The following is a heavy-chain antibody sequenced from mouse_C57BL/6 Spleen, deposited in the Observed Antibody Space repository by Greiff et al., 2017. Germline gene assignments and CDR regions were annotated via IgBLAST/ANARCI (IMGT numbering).Heavy chain of an antibody. J-gene: IGHJ1*03. CDR2: ISSGSSTI. V-gene: IGHV5-17*01. D-gene: IGHD1-1*01. Sequence: EVKLQESGGGLVKPGGSLKLSCAASGFTFSDYGMHWVRQAPEKGLEWVAYISSGSSTIYYADTVKGRFTISRDNAKNTLFLQMTRLRSEDTAMYYCARRGYYYGSSVYWYFDVWGTGTTVTVSS. CDR3: ARRGYYYGSSVYWYFDV. CDR1: GFTFSDYG.